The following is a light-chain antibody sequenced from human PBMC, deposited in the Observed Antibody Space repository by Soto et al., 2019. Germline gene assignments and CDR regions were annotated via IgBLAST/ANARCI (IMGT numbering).Light chain of an antibody. CDR1: QSVSSSY. V-gene: IGKV3-20*01. J-gene: IGKJ1*01. Sequence: EIVLTQSPGTLSLSPGERATLSCRASQSVSSSYLAWYQQKPGQAPRLLIYGPSSRATGIPDRFSSSWSGTDFTLIISRLEPEGFAVYYCQHYGSSPRTFGQGTKVEIK. CDR2: GPS. CDR3: QHYGSSPRT.